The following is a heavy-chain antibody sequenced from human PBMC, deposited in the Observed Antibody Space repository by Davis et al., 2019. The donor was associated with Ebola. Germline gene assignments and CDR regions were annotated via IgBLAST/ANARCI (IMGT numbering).Heavy chain of an antibody. Sequence: PSETLSLTCAVYGGSFSGYYWSWIRQPPGKGLEWIGEINHSGSTNYNPSLKSRVTISVDTSKNQFSLKLSSVTAADTAVYYCARYDFWSAVDYWGQGTLVTVSS. CDR2: INHSGST. CDR3: ARYDFWSAVDY. V-gene: IGHV4-34*01. D-gene: IGHD3-3*01. J-gene: IGHJ4*02. CDR1: GGSFSGYY.